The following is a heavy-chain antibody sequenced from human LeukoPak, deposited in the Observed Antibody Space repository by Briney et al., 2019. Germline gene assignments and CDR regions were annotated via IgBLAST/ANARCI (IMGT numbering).Heavy chain of an antibody. CDR2: IYYSGST. CDR3: ARERGWELLLDY. CDR1: GGSISSYY. V-gene: IGHV4-59*01. Sequence: SETLSLTCTVSGGSISSYYWSWIRQPPGKGLKWIGYIYYSGSTNYNPSLKSRVTISVDTSKNQFSLKLSSVTAADTAVYYCARERGWELLLDYWGQGTLVTVSS. D-gene: IGHD1-26*01. J-gene: IGHJ4*02.